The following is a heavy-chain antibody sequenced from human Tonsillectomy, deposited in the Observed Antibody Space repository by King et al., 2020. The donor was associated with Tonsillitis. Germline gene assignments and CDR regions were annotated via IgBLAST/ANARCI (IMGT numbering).Heavy chain of an antibody. J-gene: IGHJ4*02. Sequence: VQLQESGPGLVKPSGTLSLTCAVSGGSISSSNWWSWVRQPPGKGLEWIGEIYHSGNTNYNPSLKGRATISVDKSKNQFSLKLSSGTAADTAIYYCAIQIAAAGTSDYWGQGTLVTVSS. CDR3: AIQIAAAGTSDY. CDR2: IYHSGNT. D-gene: IGHD6-13*01. CDR1: GGSISSSNW. V-gene: IGHV4-4*02.